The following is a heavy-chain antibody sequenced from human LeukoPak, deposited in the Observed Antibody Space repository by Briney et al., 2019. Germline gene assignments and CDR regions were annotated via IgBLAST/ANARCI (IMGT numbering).Heavy chain of an antibody. CDR2: INHSGST. D-gene: IGHD2-15*01. CDR3: AGQVVGRYYYYYMDV. Sequence: SETLSLTCAVYGGSLSGYYWSWIRQPPGKGLEWIGEINHSGSTNYNPSLKSRVTISVDTSKNQFSLKLSSVTAADTAVYYCAGQVVGRYYYYYMDVWGKGTTVTVSS. V-gene: IGHV4-34*01. J-gene: IGHJ6*03. CDR1: GGSLSGYY.